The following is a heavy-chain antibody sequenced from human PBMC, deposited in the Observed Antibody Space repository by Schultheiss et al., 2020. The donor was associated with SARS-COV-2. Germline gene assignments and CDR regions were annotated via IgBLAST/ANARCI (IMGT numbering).Heavy chain of an antibody. Sequence: GGSLRLSCAASGFTFSSYAMSWVRQAPGKGLEWVSAISGSGGSTYYADSVKGRFTISRDNSKNTLYLQMNSLRAEDTAVYYCATSFRPYSSSWVEGWYYYYMDVWGKGTTVTVSS. D-gene: IGHD6-13*01. V-gene: IGHV3-23*01. CDR2: ISGSGGST. J-gene: IGHJ6*03. CDR3: ATSFRPYSSSWVEGWYYYYMDV. CDR1: GFTFSSYA.